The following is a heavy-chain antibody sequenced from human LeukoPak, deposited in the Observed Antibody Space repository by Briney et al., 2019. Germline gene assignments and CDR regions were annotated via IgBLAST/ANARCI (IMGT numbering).Heavy chain of an antibody. Sequence: GRSLRLSCVASGFTFSSYGMNWVRQAPGKGLGWVAVIWYDGSHRYYADSVKGRFTISRDNSKNTLYLQMDSLRAEDTAVYYCARLGSSWTFDYWGQGTLVTVSS. D-gene: IGHD6-13*01. J-gene: IGHJ4*02. CDR1: GFTFSSYG. V-gene: IGHV3-33*01. CDR3: ARLGSSWTFDY. CDR2: IWYDGSHR.